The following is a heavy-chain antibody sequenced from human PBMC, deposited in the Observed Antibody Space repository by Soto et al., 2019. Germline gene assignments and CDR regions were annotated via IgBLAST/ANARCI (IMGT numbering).Heavy chain of an antibody. CDR3: AKDLIVGTHYYYYGMDV. CDR2: ISYDGSNK. CDR1: GFTFNSYG. V-gene: IGHV3-30*18. Sequence: PGGSLRLSCAASGFTFNSYGMHWVRQAPGKGLEWVAVISYDGSNKYYADSVKGRFTISRDNSKNTLYLQMNSLRAEDTAVYYCAKDLIVGTHYYYYGMDVWGQGTTVTVSS. J-gene: IGHJ6*02. D-gene: IGHD2-21*01.